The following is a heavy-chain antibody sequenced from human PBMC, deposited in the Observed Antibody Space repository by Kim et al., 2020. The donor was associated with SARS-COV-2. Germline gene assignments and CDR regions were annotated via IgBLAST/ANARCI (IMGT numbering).Heavy chain of an antibody. CDR2: ISAYNGNT. Sequence: ASVKVSCKASGYTFTSYGISWVRQAPGQGLEWMGWISAYNGNTNYAQKLQGRVTMTTDTSTSTAYMELRSLRSDDTAVYYCARASYSSGWSNWGPRDFDYWGQGTLVTVSS. CDR3: ARASYSSGWSNWGPRDFDY. D-gene: IGHD6-19*01. J-gene: IGHJ4*02. CDR1: GYTFTSYG. V-gene: IGHV1-18*01.